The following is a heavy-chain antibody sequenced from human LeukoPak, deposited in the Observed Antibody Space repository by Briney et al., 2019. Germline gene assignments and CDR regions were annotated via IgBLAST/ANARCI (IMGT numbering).Heavy chain of an antibody. CDR3: ARDLYYYGSGSYYDVFDV. J-gene: IGHJ3*01. CDR1: GYTFSTYG. V-gene: IGHV1-18*01. CDR2: ISAYKGNT. D-gene: IGHD3-10*01. Sequence: ASVKVSFKASGYTFSTYGISWVRQAPGQGLGWMGWISAYKGNTYYAQKLQGRVTMTTDTSTSTAYMELRSLRPDDTAIYYCARDLYYYGSGSYYDVFDVWGQGTMVTVSS.